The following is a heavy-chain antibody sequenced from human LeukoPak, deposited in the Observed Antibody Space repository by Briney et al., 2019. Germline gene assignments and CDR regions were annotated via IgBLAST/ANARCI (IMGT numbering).Heavy chain of an antibody. CDR3: ATNGYYCIDN. CDR1: GGSISSENW. V-gene: IGHV4-4*02. Sequence: SETLSLTCGVSGGSISSENWWSWVRQPPGKGLEWIGEIYHSGSANYNPSLKSRVTISVDKSKNQFSLNLNSVSAADTALYYCATNGYYCIDNWGQGTLVTVSS. CDR2: IYHSGSA. D-gene: IGHD3-3*01. J-gene: IGHJ4*02.